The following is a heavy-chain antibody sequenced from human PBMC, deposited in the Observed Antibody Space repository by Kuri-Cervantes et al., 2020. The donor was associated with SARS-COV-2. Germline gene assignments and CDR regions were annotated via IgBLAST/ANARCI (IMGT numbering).Heavy chain of an antibody. Sequence: GGSLRLSCAASGFTFSSYSMNWVRQAPGKGLEWVSYISSSSSTIYYADSVKGRFTISRDNAKNSLYLQMNSLRAEDMAVYYCARDTITYDSSSYAFDIWGQGTMVTVSS. CDR3: ARDTITYDSSSYAFDI. D-gene: IGHD3-22*01. CDR2: ISSSSSTI. V-gene: IGHV3-48*01. J-gene: IGHJ3*02. CDR1: GFTFSSYS.